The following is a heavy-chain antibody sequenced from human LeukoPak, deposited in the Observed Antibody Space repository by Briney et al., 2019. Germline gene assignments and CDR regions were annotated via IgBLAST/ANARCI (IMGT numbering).Heavy chain of an antibody. CDR3: AKDLGGSVVVMDDAFDI. J-gene: IGHJ3*02. CDR1: GFTFSSYG. D-gene: IGHD3-22*01. V-gene: IGHV3-33*06. Sequence: GRSLRLSCAASGFTFSSYGMHWVRQAPGKGLEWVAVIWYDGSNKYYADSVKGRFTIYRDNSKNTLYLQMNSLRAEDTAVHYCAKDLGGSVVVMDDAFDIWGQGTMVTVSS. CDR2: IWYDGSNK.